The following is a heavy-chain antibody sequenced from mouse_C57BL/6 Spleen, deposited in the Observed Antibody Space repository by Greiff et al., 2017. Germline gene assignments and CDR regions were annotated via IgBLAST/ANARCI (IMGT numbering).Heavy chain of an antibody. V-gene: IGHV1-20*01. D-gene: IGHD2-1*01. CDR3: ARGYGNVFDY. CDR2: INPYNGDT. Sequence: VQLQQSGPELVKPGDSVKISCKASGYSFTGYFMNWVMQSHGKSLEWIGRINPYNGDTFYNQKFKGKATLTVDKSSSTAHMELRSLTAEDSAVYCCARGYGNVFDYWGQGTTLTVSS. CDR1: GYSFTGYF. J-gene: IGHJ2*01.